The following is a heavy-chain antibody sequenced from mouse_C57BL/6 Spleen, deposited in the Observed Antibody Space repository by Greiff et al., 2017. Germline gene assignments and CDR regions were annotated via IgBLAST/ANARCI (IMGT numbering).Heavy chain of an antibody. J-gene: IGHJ2*01. CDR3: ARNWGGD. V-gene: IGHV1-42*01. Sequence: VQLKQSGPELVKPGASVKISCTASGYSFTGYYMNWVKQSPEKSLEWIGEINPSTGGTTYNQKFKAKATLTVDKSSSTAYMQLKSLTSEDSAVYYCARNWGGDWGQGTTLTVSS. CDR1: GYSFTGYY. CDR2: INPSTGGT. D-gene: IGHD4-1*01.